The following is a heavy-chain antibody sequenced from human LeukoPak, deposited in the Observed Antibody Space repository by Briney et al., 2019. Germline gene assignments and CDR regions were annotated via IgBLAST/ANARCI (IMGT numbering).Heavy chain of an antibody. CDR1: GYSFTSYW. V-gene: IGHV5-51*01. CDR2: IYPGDSDT. CDR3: ARVRRQWLASYYFDY. Sequence: GESLKISCKGSGYSFTSYWIGWVRQMPGKGLELMGIIYPGDSDTRYSPSFQGQVTISADKSISTASLQWSSLKASDTAMYYCARVRRQWLASYYFDYWGQGTLVTVSS. D-gene: IGHD6-19*01. J-gene: IGHJ4*02.